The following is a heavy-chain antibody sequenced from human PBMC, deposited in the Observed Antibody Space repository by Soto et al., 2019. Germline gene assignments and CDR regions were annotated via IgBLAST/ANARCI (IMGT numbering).Heavy chain of an antibody. CDR1: RAFINSGGFY. D-gene: IGHD2-15*01. J-gene: IGHJ5*02. Sequence: SETLSLTCSVSRAFINSGGFYYSWIRQPPGKGLEWLGYIFRSGSTLYNPSLRGRLTLSADTSRNQLSLYLTSVTAADTAVYYCVRGGIAGHWFDPWGQGILVTLSS. CDR3: VRGGIAGHWFDP. V-gene: IGHV4-31*03. CDR2: IFRSGST.